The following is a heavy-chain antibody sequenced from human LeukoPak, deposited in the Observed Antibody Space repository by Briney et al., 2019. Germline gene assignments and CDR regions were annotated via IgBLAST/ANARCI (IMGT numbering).Heavy chain of an antibody. CDR1: AASITSNY. J-gene: IGHJ3*02. CDR3: ARVRLGYCSSTSCYYYFDI. V-gene: IGHV4-59*01. Sequence: SETLSLTCIVSAASITSNYWGYIRQPPGKGLEWIGYFSLTGNTDYNPSLKSRVTISTDTSKNQFSLRLSSVTAADTAVYYCARVRLGYCSSTSCYYYFDIWGQGTMVTVSS. D-gene: IGHD2-2*01. CDR2: FSLTGNT.